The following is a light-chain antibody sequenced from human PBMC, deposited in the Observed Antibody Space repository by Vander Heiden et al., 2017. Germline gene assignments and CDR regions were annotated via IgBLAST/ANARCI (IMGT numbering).Light chain of an antibody. Sequence: SYELTQHPSVSVSPGQTATIAGSGDKLGEKYTSWYQQKPGQSPVLVMYQDIQRPSGIPERFSGSSSANTAFMTISGTQPMDEADYYCQAWDRNTGVFGTGTKVTVL. CDR2: QDI. CDR1: KLGEKY. J-gene: IGLJ1*01. V-gene: IGLV3-1*01. CDR3: QAWDRNTGV.